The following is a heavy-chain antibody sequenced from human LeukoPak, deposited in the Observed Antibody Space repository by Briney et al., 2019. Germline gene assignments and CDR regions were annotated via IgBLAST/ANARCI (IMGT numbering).Heavy chain of an antibody. Sequence: SETLSLTCDVNGGSFRGYSWNWIRQPPGRGLEWIGEVDHTGSANYNPSLKSRVAISVDASKNQFSLRLSSVTAADTAMYYCVRWGFGAYSAPFDSWGQGTLVAVSS. J-gene: IGHJ4*02. CDR2: VDHTGSA. D-gene: IGHD4-17*01. CDR3: VRWGFGAYSAPFDS. CDR1: GGSFRGYS. V-gene: IGHV4-34*01.